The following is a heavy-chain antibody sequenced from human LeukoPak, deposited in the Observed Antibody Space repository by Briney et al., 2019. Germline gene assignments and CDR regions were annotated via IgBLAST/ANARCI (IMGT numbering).Heavy chain of an antibody. CDR2: INPNIGGT. D-gene: IGHD2-15*01. J-gene: IGHJ6*04. CDR3: ARAGIAATLNRDYYYGMDV. V-gene: IGHV1-2*04. Sequence: ASVKVSCKASGYTFTGYYMHWVRQAPGQGLGWMEWINPNIGGTNYAQKFQGWVTMTRDTSISTAYMELSRPRSDDTAVYYCARAGIAATLNRDYYYGMDVWGKGTTVTVSS. CDR1: GYTFTGYY.